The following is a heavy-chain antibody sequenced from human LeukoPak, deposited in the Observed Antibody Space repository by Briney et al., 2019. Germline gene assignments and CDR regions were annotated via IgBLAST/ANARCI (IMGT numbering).Heavy chain of an antibody. CDR1: GFTFSSYG. J-gene: IGHJ4*02. CDR2: ISYDGSNK. CDR3: AKAKPAYYYDSSGYYLDY. D-gene: IGHD3-22*01. Sequence: PGRSQRLSCAASGFTFSSYGMHWVRQAPGKGLEWVAVISYDGSNKYYADSVEGRFTISRDNSKNTLYLQMISLRAEDTAVYYCAKAKPAYYYDSSGYYLDYWGQGTLVTVSS. V-gene: IGHV3-30*18.